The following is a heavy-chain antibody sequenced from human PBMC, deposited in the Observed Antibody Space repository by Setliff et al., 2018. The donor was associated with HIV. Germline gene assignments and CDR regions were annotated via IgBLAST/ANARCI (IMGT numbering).Heavy chain of an antibody. CDR1: GGPISSSNYY. CDR3: VRGRRRSYHLDY. J-gene: IGHJ4*02. Sequence: SETLSLTCAVSGGPISSSNYYWGWIRQPPGKGLEWIGSFFYSGSTYHNPSLKSRVTISIDTSKRQFSLNLIPVTAADTAVYYCVRGRRRSYHLDYWGQGTLVTGSS. D-gene: IGHD2-2*01. CDR2: FFYSGST. V-gene: IGHV4-39*07.